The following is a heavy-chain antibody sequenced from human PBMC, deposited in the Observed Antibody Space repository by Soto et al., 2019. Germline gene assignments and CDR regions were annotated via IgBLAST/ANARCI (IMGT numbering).Heavy chain of an antibody. Sequence: EVQLLESGGGLVQPGGSLRLSCAASGFTFSSFAMKWVRQAPGKGLEWVSVIGSGGDGIHYADSVKGRFTISRDDSKNTVTLQMNGLRAEDTAVYYCATSGQHLMDSWGQGTLVTVSS. CDR3: ATSGQHLMDS. CDR2: IGSGGDGI. V-gene: IGHV3-23*01. D-gene: IGHD6-13*01. J-gene: IGHJ4*02. CDR1: GFTFSSFA.